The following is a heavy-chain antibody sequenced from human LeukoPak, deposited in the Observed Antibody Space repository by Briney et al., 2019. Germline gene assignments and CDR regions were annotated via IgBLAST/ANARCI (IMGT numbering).Heavy chain of an antibody. CDR1: GFTFSSYW. CDR3: ASSSTRFFDY. J-gene: IGHJ4*02. D-gene: IGHD5/OR15-5a*01. V-gene: IGHV3-7*05. CDR2: INQDGSEK. Sequence: GGSLRLSCAASGFTFSSYWMCWVRQAPGKGLEWVASINQDGSEKYYVDSVKGRFTISRDNTKNSLYLQMNSLRAEDTAVYYCASSSTRFFDYWGQGTLVIVSS.